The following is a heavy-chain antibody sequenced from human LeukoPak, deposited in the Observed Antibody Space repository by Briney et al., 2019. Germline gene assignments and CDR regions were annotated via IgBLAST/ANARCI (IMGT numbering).Heavy chain of an antibody. CDR1: GYIFKNYA. D-gene: IGHD6-19*01. J-gene: IGHJ4*02. CDR3: ARDPSNTSGWYIYFDY. Sequence: GASVVVSCKASGYIFKNYAISWVRQAPGQGLEWMGWISTYNGDTNYAQKFQGRVTITKDTSASTAYMELRSLRSDGTAVYYCARDPSNTSGWYIYFDYWGQGALVTVSS. CDR2: ISTYNGDT. V-gene: IGHV1-18*01.